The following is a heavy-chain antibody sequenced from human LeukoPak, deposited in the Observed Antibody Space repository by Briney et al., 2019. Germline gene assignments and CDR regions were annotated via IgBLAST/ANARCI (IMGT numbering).Heavy chain of an antibody. CDR1: GYTFTSYG. D-gene: IGHD3-22*01. V-gene: IGHV1-18*01. CDR3: ARGQYYYDSSGYWVY. Sequence: ASVKVSCKASGYTFTSYGISWVRQAPGQGLEWMGWISAYNGNTNYAQKLQGRVTMTRDTSISTAYMELSRLRSDDTAVYYCARGQYYYDSSGYWVYWGQGTLVTVSS. CDR2: ISAYNGNT. J-gene: IGHJ4*02.